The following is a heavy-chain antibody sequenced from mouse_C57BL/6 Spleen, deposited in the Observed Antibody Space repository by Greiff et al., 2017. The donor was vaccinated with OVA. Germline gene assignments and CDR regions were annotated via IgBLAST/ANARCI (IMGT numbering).Heavy chain of an antibody. Sequence: EVKLQESGPGMVKPSQSLSLTCTVTGYSITSGYDWHWIRHFPGNKLEWMGYISYSGSTNYNPSLKSRISITHDTSKNHFFLKLNSVTTEDTATYYCARGDGSSFYWYFDVWGTGTTVTVSS. CDR1: GYSITSGYD. CDR3: ARGDGSSFYWYFDV. V-gene: IGHV3-1*01. D-gene: IGHD1-1*01. CDR2: ISYSGST. J-gene: IGHJ1*03.